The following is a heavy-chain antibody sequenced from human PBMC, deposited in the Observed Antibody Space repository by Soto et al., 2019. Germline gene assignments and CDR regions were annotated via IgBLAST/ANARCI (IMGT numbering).Heavy chain of an antibody. CDR2: IVVGSGNT. CDR1: GFTFSSSG. D-gene: IGHD2-2*01. Sequence: SVMVSCKASGFTFSSSGIHWVRQARGQRLEWIGWIVVGSGNTNYAQKFQERVTITRDVSTNTAYMELTSLTSEDMALYYFAADLVPTDPYNWFDPWVQGTLVTVSS. V-gene: IGHV1-58*02. J-gene: IGHJ5*02. CDR3: AADLVPTDPYNWFDP.